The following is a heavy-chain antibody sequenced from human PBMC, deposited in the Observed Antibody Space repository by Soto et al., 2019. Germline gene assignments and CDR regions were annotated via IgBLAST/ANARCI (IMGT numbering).Heavy chain of an antibody. CDR2: FDPEDGET. Sequence: QVQLVQSGAEVKKPGASVKVSCKVSGYTLTELSMHWVRQAPGKGLEWMGGFDPEDGETIYAQKFQGRVTMTEDTSTDTAYMELSSLRSEDTAVYYCATVAGGWDEAPSIAVAGTLGGNYFDYWGQGTLVTVSS. CDR1: GYTLTELS. J-gene: IGHJ4*02. D-gene: IGHD6-19*01. V-gene: IGHV1-24*01. CDR3: ATVAGGWDEAPSIAVAGTLGGNYFDY.